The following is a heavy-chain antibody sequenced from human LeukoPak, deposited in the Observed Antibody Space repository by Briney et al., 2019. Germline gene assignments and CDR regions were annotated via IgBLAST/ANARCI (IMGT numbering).Heavy chain of an antibody. J-gene: IGHJ4*02. Sequence: GGSLRLSCAASGFTVSSNYMSWVRQAPGKGLEWVSSISSSSSYIYYADSVKGRFTISRDNAKNSLYLQMNSLRAEDTAVYYCAREGIAVAGMGYWRQGTLVTVSS. CDR2: ISSSSSYI. CDR1: GFTVSSNY. D-gene: IGHD6-19*01. CDR3: AREGIAVAGMGY. V-gene: IGHV3-21*01.